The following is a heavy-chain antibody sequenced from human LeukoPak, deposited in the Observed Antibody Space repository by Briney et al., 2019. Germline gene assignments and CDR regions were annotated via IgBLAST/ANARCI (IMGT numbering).Heavy chain of an antibody. D-gene: IGHD6-13*01. CDR1: GYTFTVYY. Sequence: ASLKVSCKASGYTFTVYYMHWVRQAPGQGLEWMGWINPKSGGTNYAQKFKGRVTITRETSSSTAYMELSRRTSDDPAVYYCARDSSSXXXTPVARAGNDAFDIWGQGTMVTVSS. CDR2: INPKSGGT. V-gene: IGHV1-2*02. J-gene: IGHJ3*02. CDR3: ARDSSSXXXTPVARAGNDAFDI.